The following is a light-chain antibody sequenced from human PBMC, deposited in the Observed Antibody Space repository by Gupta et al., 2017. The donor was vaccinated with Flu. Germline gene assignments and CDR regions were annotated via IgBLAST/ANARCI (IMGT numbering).Light chain of an antibody. J-gene: IGKJ1*01. CDR3: PWT. CDR2: AAS. V-gene: IGKV1-39*01. CDR1: QSISNY. Sequence: IQMTQSPSSLSASVGDRVTITCRASQSISNYLNCYQQKPGKAPKLLIYAASSLQSGVPSRFSGSGSGTDFTLTISSLQPEDFRVTVPPWTFGQGTKVEIK.